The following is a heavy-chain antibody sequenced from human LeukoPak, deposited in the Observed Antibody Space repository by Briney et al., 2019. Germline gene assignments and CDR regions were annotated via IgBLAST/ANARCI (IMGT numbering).Heavy chain of an antibody. V-gene: IGHV4-4*07. Sequence: PSETLSLTCTVSGGSISSDYWTWIRQPAGKGLEWIGRIYTGGSTNYNPSLKSRVTISADTSKNQFSLKLTPVTAADTAVYYCGRDGSPAYWGQGTLVTVSS. CDR1: GGSISSDY. J-gene: IGHJ4*02. D-gene: IGHD1-26*01. CDR3: GRDGSPAY. CDR2: IYTGGST.